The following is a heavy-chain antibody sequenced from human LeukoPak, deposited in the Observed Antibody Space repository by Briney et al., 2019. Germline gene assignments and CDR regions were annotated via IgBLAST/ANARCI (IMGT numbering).Heavy chain of an antibody. CDR1: GFTFSSYW. CDR2: IKQDGSEK. J-gene: IGHJ6*03. D-gene: IGHD6-13*01. Sequence: GGSLRLSCAASGFTFSSYWMSWVRQAPGKGLEWVANIKQDGSEKYYVDSVKGRFTISRDNSKNTLYLQMNSLRAEDTAVYYCAKDRVATERYYMDVWGKGTTVTISS. CDR3: AKDRVATERYYMDV. V-gene: IGHV3-7*03.